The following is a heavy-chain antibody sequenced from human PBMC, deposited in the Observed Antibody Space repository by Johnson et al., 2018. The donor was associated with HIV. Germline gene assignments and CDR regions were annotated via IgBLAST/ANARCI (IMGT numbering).Heavy chain of an antibody. CDR2: ISYDGSNK. CDR3: ARALSRFGVSDAFDV. CDR1: GFTFSSYA. J-gene: IGHJ3*01. V-gene: IGHV3-30*14. Sequence: QVQLVESGGGVVQPGRSLRLSCAASGFTFSSYAMHWVRQAPGKGLEWVAVISYDGSNKYYADSVKGRFIISRDSSKNTLYLQMNSLRVEDTAVYYCARALSRFGVSDAFDVWGQGTMVTVSS. D-gene: IGHD3-10*01.